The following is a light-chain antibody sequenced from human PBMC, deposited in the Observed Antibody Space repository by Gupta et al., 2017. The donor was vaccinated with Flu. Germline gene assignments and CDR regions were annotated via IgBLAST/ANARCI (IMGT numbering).Light chain of an antibody. V-gene: IGKV1-39*01. J-gene: IGKJ3*01. CDR1: QSISRY. CDR2: GAS. CDR3: QQSYSSPFT. Sequence: DIQMTQSPSSLSASVGDRVTLTCRASQSISRYLNWYQHKPGKAPKLLIYGASSLQSGVPSSFSGGGSGTDFTLTINNLQPEDFATYYCQQSYSSPFTFGPGTKVDIK.